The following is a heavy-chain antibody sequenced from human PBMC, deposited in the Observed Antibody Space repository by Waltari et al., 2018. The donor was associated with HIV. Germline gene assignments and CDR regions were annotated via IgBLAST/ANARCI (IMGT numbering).Heavy chain of an antibody. Sequence: EVQLVESGGTLVQPGGYLRLSCATSGFTFSVHWRSWVRQTPERGLEWVANINQGGSGKYIRDSVKGRFTISRDNANNSLSLQMNSLRVEDTAVYYCARTSGGNFDFWGQGTPVTVSS. J-gene: IGHJ4*02. D-gene: IGHD2-15*01. CDR2: INQGGSGK. V-gene: IGHV3-7*01. CDR3: ARTSGGNFDF. CDR1: GFTFSVHW.